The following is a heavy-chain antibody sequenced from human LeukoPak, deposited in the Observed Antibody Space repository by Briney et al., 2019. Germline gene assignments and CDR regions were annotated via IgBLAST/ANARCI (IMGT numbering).Heavy chain of an antibody. D-gene: IGHD4-17*01. CDR1: GGSISSGGYS. V-gene: IGHV4-30-2*01. CDR3: ARASMGDDYGDHNFDY. J-gene: IGHJ4*02. CDR2: IYHSGST. Sequence: SQTLSLTCTVSGGSISSGGYSLSWIRQPPGKGLEWIVYIYHSGSTYYNPSLKSRVTISVDRSKNQFSLKLSSVTVADTAVYYCARASMGDDYGDHNFDYWGQGTLVTVSS.